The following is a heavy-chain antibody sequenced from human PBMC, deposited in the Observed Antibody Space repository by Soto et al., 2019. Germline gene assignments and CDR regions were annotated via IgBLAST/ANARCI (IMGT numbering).Heavy chain of an antibody. D-gene: IGHD6-13*01. Sequence: SETLSLTCTVSGGSISSYYWSWIRQPPGKGLEWIGYIYYSGSTNYNPSLKSRVTISVDTSKNQFSLKLSSVTAADTAVYYCARHPPGKAAARGGFDPWGQGTLVTVSS. CDR3: ARHPPGKAAARGGFDP. CDR1: GGSISSYY. V-gene: IGHV4-59*08. CDR2: IYYSGST. J-gene: IGHJ5*02.